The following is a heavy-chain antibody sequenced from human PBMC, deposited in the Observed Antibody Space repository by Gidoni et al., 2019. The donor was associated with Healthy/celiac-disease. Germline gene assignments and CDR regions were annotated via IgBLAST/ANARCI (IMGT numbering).Heavy chain of an antibody. D-gene: IGHD3-10*01. CDR3: ARLVPPSITMVRGVTPEYYFDY. CDR2: IYPGDSDT. V-gene: IGHV5-51*03. J-gene: IGHJ4*02. CDR1: GYSFTSYW. Sequence: EVQLVQSGAEVKKPGESLKISCKGSGYSFTSYWIGWVRQMPGKGLEWMGIIYPGDSDTRYSPSFQGQVTISADKSISTAYLQWSSLKASDTAMYYCARLVPPSITMVRGVTPEYYFDYWGQGTLVTVSS.